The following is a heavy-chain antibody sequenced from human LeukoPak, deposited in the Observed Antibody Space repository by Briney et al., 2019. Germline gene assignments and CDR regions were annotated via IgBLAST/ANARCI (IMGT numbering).Heavy chain of an antibody. CDR2: ISGRFGRT. Sequence: PGGSLRLSCGASGFNFSIYGMTWVRQAPGKGLEWVSGISGRFGRTYYADSVKGRFAISRDNSKNTTVSQMNSLRAEDTAVYYCAKGTSPFQHYYMDVWGKGTTVTVSS. CDR1: GFNFSIYG. J-gene: IGHJ6*03. V-gene: IGHV3-23*01. D-gene: IGHD1-1*01. CDR3: AKGTSPFQHYYMDV.